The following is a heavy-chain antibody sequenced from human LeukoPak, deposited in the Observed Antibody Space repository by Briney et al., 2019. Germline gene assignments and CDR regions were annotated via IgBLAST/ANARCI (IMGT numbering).Heavy chain of an antibody. CDR1: RYTFILYG. Sequence: ASVKDSCRASRYTFILYGTSRVRPALGQGLERMGWIYPLTDDTNNAQILYDRVTMTPDTITDTAYMELRSLRSDDTVVYYCAMGDFYFDSWGQGTLVTVSS. D-gene: IGHD2-21*01. V-gene: IGHV1-18*04. CDR3: AMGDFYFDS. J-gene: IGHJ4*02. CDR2: IYPLTDDT.